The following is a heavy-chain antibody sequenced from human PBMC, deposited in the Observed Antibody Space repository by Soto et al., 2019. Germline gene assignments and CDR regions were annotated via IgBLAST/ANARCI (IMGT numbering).Heavy chain of an antibody. J-gene: IGHJ4*02. CDR2: SSWNSGSI. D-gene: IGHD6-13*01. CDR3: AKDNGYIPYYFDY. V-gene: IGHV3-9*01. Sequence: EVPLVESGGGLVQPGRSLRLSCAASGFTLDYYAMHWVRQAPGKGLEWVSGSSWNSGSIGYADSVKGRFTISRDNAKNSLYLQMNRLRAEDTALYYCAKDNGYIPYYFDYWGQGTLVTVSS. CDR1: GFTLDYYA.